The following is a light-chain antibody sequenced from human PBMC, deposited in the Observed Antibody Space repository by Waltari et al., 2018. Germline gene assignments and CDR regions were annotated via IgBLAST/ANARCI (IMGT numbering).Light chain of an antibody. Sequence: QSVLTQPPSASGTPGQRVTISCSGSRSNIGSNYVYWYQQLPGTAPKLPIYRKNQRPSGVPDRFSGSKSGTSAALAISGLRSVDEADYYCAAWDDSLSGRVFGGGTKVTVL. CDR1: RSNIGSNY. CDR2: RKN. CDR3: AAWDDSLSGRV. V-gene: IGLV1-47*01. J-gene: IGLJ3*02.